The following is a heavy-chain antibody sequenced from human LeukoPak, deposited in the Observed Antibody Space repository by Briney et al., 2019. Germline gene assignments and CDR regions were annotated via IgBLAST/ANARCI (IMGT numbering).Heavy chain of an antibody. CDR1: GGTFSSYA. D-gene: IGHD6-13*01. CDR2: IIPIFGTA. V-gene: IGHV1-69*13. J-gene: IGHJ4*02. Sequence: SVKVSCKASGGTFSSYAISWVRQAPGQGLEWMGGIIPIFGTANYAQKFQGRVTITADETTSTAYMELSSLRSEDTAVYYCAGYSSSWYFVFDYWGQGTLVTDSS. CDR3: AGYSSSWYFVFDY.